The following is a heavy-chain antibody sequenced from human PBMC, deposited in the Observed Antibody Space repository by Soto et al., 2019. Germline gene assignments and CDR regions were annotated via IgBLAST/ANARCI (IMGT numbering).Heavy chain of an antibody. CDR3: ARGPNYYESRSPSWSTDD. CDR2: ISAYNGNI. D-gene: IGHD3-10*01. V-gene: IGHV1-18*04. J-gene: IGHJ4*02. Sequence: GASVKVSCKASGYTFTSYGVTWVRQAPGQGLEWMGWISAYNGNIDYARKLQGRVTMTTDTSTSTAYLELRSLRSDDTAVYYCARGPNYYESRSPSWSTDDWGQGTLVTFSS. CDR1: GYTFTSYG.